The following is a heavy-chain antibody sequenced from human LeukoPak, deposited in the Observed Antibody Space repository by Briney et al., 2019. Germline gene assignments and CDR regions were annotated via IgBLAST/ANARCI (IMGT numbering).Heavy chain of an antibody. D-gene: IGHD5-12*01. CDR3: AKAGYSGYEYYGMDV. CDR2: INPNGSGK. CDR1: GFTLSTYW. J-gene: IGHJ6*02. V-gene: IGHV3-7*01. Sequence: GGSLRLSCEASGFTLSTYWMNWVRQVPGKGLDWVANINPNGSGKRYVDSVKGRFTIARDNADNSLSLQMNSLRAGDTAVYYCAKAGYSGYEYYGMDVWGQGTTVTVSS.